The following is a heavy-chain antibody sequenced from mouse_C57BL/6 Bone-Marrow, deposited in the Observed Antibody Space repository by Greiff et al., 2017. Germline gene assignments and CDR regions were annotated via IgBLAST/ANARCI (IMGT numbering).Heavy chain of an antibody. CDR2: IYPRSGNT. V-gene: IGHV1-81*01. Sequence: VKLQQSGAELARPGASVKLSCKASGYTFTSYGISWVKQRTGQGLEWIGEIYPRSGNTYYNEKFKGKATLTVDKSSSTAYMVFRRLTSVDSAVYVCADGYTAWFAYWGQGTLVTVSA. CDR3: ADGYTAWFAY. CDR1: GYTFTSYG. J-gene: IGHJ3*01. D-gene: IGHD2-3*01.